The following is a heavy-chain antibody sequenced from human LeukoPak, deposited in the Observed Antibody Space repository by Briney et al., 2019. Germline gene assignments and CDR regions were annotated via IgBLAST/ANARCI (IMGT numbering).Heavy chain of an antibody. CDR3: ANSPAYSSSWDAIDN. CDR1: GFTFSNYD. D-gene: IGHD6-13*01. V-gene: IGHV3-13*01. Sequence: GGSLRLSCAASGFTFSNYDMHWVRQAAGKGLEWVSGVGTAGDTYYSGSVKGRFTISRENARNSLYLQMSSLSAGDTAVYYCANSPAYSSSWDAIDNWGQGTLVTVSS. CDR2: VGTAGDT. J-gene: IGHJ4*02.